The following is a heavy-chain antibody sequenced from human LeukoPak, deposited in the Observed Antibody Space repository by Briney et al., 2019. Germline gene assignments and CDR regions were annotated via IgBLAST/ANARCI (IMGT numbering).Heavy chain of an antibody. Sequence: PGGSLRLSCAASGFTFSGSAMHWVRQASGKGLEWVGRIRSKANSYATAYAASVKGRFTISRDDSKNTAYLQMNSLKTEDTAVYYCRWGMTEGATGAFDIWGQGTMVTVSS. CDR3: RWGMTEGATGAFDI. V-gene: IGHV3-73*01. CDR2: IRSKANSYAT. J-gene: IGHJ3*02. D-gene: IGHD1-26*01. CDR1: GFTFSGSA.